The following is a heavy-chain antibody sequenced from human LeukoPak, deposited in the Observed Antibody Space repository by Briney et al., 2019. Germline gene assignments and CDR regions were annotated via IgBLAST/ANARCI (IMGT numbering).Heavy chain of an antibody. CDR3: ASAMVRGVGGDY. Sequence: SETLSLTCTVSGGSLSSYYWSWIRQPPGKGLEWIGYIYYSGSTNYNPSLKSRVIISVDASKNQFSLKLSSVTAADTAVYYCASAMVRGVGGDYWGQGTLVTVSS. CDR2: IYYSGST. CDR1: GGSLSSYY. J-gene: IGHJ4*02. D-gene: IGHD3-10*01. V-gene: IGHV4-59*01.